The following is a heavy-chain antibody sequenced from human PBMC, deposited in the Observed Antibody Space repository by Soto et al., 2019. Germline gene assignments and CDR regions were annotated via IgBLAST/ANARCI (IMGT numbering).Heavy chain of an antibody. V-gene: IGHV4-61*01. CDR1: GGSIISGYYY. D-gene: IGHD6-13*01. CDR3: ARSPAGTGWCFDS. CDR2: IYYSGST. Sequence: PSETLSLTCTVSGGSIISGYYYWNWIRQPPGKGLEWIGYIYYSGSTYYNPSLKSRVTISVDTSKNQFSLRLSSVTAADTAMYYCARSPAGTGWCFDSWGQGTLVTVSS. J-gene: IGHJ4*02.